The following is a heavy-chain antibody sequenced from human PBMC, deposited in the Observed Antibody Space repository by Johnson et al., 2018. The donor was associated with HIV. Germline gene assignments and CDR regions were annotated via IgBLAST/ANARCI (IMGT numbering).Heavy chain of an antibody. CDR3: ARDTSVDTGTLYPFDI. J-gene: IGHJ3*02. CDR1: GFTVNRNS. CDR2: GRGT. V-gene: IGHV3-66*01. Sequence: EVQLVESGGSLVQSGGSLRLSCAASGFTVNRNSMNWVRLAPGKGLEWVHGRGTYYADSVKGRFTISRDNSKNTLNVQMNSLRAEDTAVYYCARDTSVDTGTLYPFDIWGQGTMVTVSS. D-gene: IGHD5-18*01.